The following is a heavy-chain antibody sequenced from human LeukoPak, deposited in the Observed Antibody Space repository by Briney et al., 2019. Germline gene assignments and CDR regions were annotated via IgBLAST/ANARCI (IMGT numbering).Heavy chain of an antibody. V-gene: IGHV3-23*01. CDR2: ISGSGGST. CDR3: AKDFSIVVVPAAVIGTIA. Sequence: GGSLTLSCAASGFTFSSYAMSWVRQAPGKGLEWVSAISGSGGSTYYADSVKGRFTISRDSSKNTLYLQMNSLGAEDTAVYYCAKDFSIVVVPAAVIGTIAWGQGTLVTVSS. CDR1: GFTFSSYA. J-gene: IGHJ4*02. D-gene: IGHD2-2*01.